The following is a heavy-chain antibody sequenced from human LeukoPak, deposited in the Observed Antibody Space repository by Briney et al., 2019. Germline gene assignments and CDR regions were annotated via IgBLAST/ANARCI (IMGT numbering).Heavy chain of an antibody. V-gene: IGHV1-2*02. Sequence: ASVKVSCKASGYTFTGYYMHWVRQAPGQGLEWMGWINPNSGGTNYAQKFQGRVTMTRDTSISTAYMELSRLRSDDTAVYYCARDFYSSSWSASRYWGQGTLVTVSS. CDR1: GYTFTGYY. J-gene: IGHJ4*02. CDR3: ARDFYSSSWSASRY. CDR2: INPNSGGT. D-gene: IGHD6-13*01.